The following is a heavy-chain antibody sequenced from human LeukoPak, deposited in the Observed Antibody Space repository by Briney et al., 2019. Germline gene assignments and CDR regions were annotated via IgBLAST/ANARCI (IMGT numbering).Heavy chain of an antibody. D-gene: IGHD3-10*01. CDR3: ARDLVTMVRGVSQI. J-gene: IGHJ4*02. CDR1: GYTFTGYH. Sequence: VSVKVSCKASGYTFTGYHMHWVRQAPGQRLEWMGWINPNSGGTNSAQKFQGRVTMTRDTSISTAYMELSRLRSDDTAVYYCARDLVTMVRGVSQIWGQGTLFTVSS. CDR2: INPNSGGT. V-gene: IGHV1-2*02.